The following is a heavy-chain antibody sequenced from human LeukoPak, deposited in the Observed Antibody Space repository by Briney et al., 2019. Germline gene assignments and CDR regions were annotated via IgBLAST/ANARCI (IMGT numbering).Heavy chain of an antibody. Sequence: TGGSLRLSCAASGFTFNDYAMHWVRQVPGQGLEWVSLISWDGLNTDYADSVKGRFSISRDNSKNSLYLQMNSLRVEDTALYYCVKEASPYGGGYSWGGSVHFDNWGQGTQVIVSS. CDR1: GFTFNDYA. D-gene: IGHD3-3*01. J-gene: IGHJ4*02. V-gene: IGHV3-43D*04. CDR2: ISWDGLNT. CDR3: VKEASPYGGGYSWGGSVHFDN.